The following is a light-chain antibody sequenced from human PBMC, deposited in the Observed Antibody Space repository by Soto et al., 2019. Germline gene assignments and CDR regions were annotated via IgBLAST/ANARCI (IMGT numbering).Light chain of an antibody. CDR2: NAS. CDR3: QQSYNTLFT. CDR1: QSISIN. V-gene: IGKV1-39*01. J-gene: IGKJ3*01. Sequence: DIQMTQSPSSLSASVGDRVTITCRASQSISINLNWCQQRQGKAPILMIYNASSLQSGESSRFSGSVSGTDFTLTISDLQPEDFAPYYCQQSYNTLFTFGPGTKVDIK.